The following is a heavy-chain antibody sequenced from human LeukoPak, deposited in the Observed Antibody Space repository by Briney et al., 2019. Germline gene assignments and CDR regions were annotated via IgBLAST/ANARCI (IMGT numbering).Heavy chain of an antibody. CDR2: ISWNSGSI. V-gene: IGHV3-9*01. J-gene: IGHJ6*03. CDR1: GFTFYDYA. CDR3: AKGGSAVGRYYMDV. D-gene: IGHD6-13*01. Sequence: GGSLRLSCAASGFTFYDYAMHWVRQAPGKGLEWVSGISWNSGSIGYADSVKGRLTISRDNAKNSLYLQMNSLRAEDTALYYCAKGGSAVGRYYMDVWGKGTTVTVSS.